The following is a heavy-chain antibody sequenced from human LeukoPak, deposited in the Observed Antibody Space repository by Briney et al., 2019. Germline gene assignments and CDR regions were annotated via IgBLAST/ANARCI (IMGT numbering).Heavy chain of an antibody. CDR1: GFTFSSYE. D-gene: IGHD6-19*01. CDR2: ISSSGSTI. Sequence: GGSLRLSCAASGFTFSSYEMNWVRQAPGKGLEWVSYISSSGSTIYYADSVKGRFTISRDNAKNSLSLRMNSLSAEDTAVYYCATGYSSGWYFYFQHWGQGSLVSVSS. J-gene: IGHJ1*01. CDR3: ATGYSSGWYFYFQH. V-gene: IGHV3-48*03.